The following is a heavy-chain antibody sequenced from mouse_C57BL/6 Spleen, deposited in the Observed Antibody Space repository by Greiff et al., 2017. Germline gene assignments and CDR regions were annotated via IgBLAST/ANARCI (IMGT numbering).Heavy chain of an antibody. CDR2: IYPGSGST. CDR3: ERSDTTVDYFDY. CDR1: GYTFTSYW. J-gene: IGHJ2*01. V-gene: IGHV1-55*01. Sequence: QVQLQQPGAELVKPGATVKMSCKASGYTFTSYWITWVKQRPGQGLEWIGDIYPGSGSTNYNEKFKSKATLTVDTSSSTAYMQLSSLTSEDSAVYYCERSDTTVDYFDYWGQGTTLTVSS. D-gene: IGHD1-1*01.